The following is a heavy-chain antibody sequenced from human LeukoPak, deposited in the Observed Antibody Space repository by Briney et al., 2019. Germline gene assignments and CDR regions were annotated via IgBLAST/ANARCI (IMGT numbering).Heavy chain of an antibody. CDR1: WYSFTSYW. D-gene: IGHD1-26*01. J-gene: IGHJ4*02. CDR3: ARQELSGSPTNY. V-gene: IGHV5-51*01. Sequence: GEALKISCKGSWYSFTSYWIGRVRQMPGKGLEWVGIIYPGDSDTRYSPSFQGQVTISADKSISTAYLQWSSLKASDTAMYYCARQELSGSPTNYWGQGTLVTVSS. CDR2: IYPGDSDT.